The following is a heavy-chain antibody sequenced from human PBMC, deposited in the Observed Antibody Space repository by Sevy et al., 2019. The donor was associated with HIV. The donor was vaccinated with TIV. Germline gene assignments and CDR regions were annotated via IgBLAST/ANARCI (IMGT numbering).Heavy chain of an antibody. Sequence: GGSLRLSCAVSGFSFDSYGMTWVRQAPGKGLEWVSAISGSGTRTYYADSVKGRFIISRDNSKNTLDLQMNSLRAEDKVICYCAKGGGGHYDPDEIAYYFYYYNMDVWGKGTTVTVSS. CDR2: ISGSGTRT. V-gene: IGHV3-23*01. CDR3: AKGGGGHYDPDEIAYYFYYYNMDV. CDR1: GFSFDSYG. J-gene: IGHJ6*03. D-gene: IGHD3-22*01.